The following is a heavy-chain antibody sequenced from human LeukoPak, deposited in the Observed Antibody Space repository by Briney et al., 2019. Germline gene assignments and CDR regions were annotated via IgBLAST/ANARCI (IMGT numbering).Heavy chain of an antibody. D-gene: IGHD6-19*01. CDR1: EFTFDDYV. CDR3: ARSSGSYDGYYGVEV. V-gene: IGHV3-9*01. CDR2: LSWTSGSI. Sequence: GRSLRLSCGVSEFTFDDYVIHWVRQGPGKGLEWVAALSWTSGSIAYADCVKGRFNIFRDNAQSSLYLQMNSLRAEDTAFYYCARSSGSYDGYYGVEVWGQGTTVIVSS. J-gene: IGHJ6*02.